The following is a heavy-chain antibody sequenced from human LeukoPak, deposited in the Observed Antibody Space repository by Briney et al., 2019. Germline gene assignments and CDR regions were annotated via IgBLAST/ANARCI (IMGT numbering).Heavy chain of an antibody. Sequence: SETLSLTCSVSGVSISSGSNYWGWIRLPPGKTLEWIGSIYYSGSTYYNPSLKSRVTISVDTSKNQFSLKLSSVTAADTAVYYCARLYHYDSSGYYYFDYWGQGTLVTVSS. J-gene: IGHJ4*02. V-gene: IGHV4-39*01. D-gene: IGHD3-22*01. CDR2: IYYSGST. CDR1: GVSISSGSNY. CDR3: ARLYHYDSSGYYYFDY.